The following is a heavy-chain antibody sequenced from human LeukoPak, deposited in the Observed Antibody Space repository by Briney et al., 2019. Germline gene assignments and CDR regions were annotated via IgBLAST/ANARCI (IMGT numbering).Heavy chain of an antibody. Sequence: GESLKISCKLSEYSFGTWIGWVRQMPGKGLEWMGIIYPYDSETRYSPSFQGQVTISVDTSINTAYLHWSILKASDTAMYYCARTILAAVLYTFKYWGQGPLLTVSS. CDR2: IYPYDSET. J-gene: IGHJ4*02. D-gene: IGHD2-21*01. CDR3: ARTILAAVLYTFKY. V-gene: IGHV5-51*01. CDR1: EYSFGTW.